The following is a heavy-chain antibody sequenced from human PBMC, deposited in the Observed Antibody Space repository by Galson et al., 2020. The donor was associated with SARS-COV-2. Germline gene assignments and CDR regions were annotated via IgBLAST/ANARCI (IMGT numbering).Heavy chain of an antibody. D-gene: IGHD3-9*01. CDR1: GYTFTSYG. CDR2: ISAYNGNT. V-gene: IGHV1-18*01. CDR3: AREGDFAYYDILTGSNYYYYGMDV. J-gene: IGHJ6*02. Sequence: ASVKVSCKASGYTFTSYGISWVRQAPGQGLEWMGWISAYNGNTNYAQKLQGRVTMTTDTSTSTAYMELRSLRSDDTAVYYCAREGDFAYYDILTGSNYYYYGMDVRGQGTTVTVSS.